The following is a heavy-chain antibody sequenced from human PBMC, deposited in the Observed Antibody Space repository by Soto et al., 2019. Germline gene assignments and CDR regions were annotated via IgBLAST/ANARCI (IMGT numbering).Heavy chain of an antibody. Sequence: ASVKVSCKASGFTFTSSAMQWVRQARGQRLEWIGWIVVGSGNTNYAQKFQERVTITRDMSTSTAYMELSSLRSEDTAVYYCATPFFSSVVMGFDAFDIWGQGTMVTVSS. V-gene: IGHV1-58*02. CDR2: IVVGSGNT. D-gene: IGHD3-22*01. CDR1: GFTFTSSA. CDR3: ATPFFSSVVMGFDAFDI. J-gene: IGHJ3*02.